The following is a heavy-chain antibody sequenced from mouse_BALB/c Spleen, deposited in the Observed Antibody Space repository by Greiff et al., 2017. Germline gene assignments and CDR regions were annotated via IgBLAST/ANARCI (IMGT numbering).Heavy chain of an antibody. J-gene: IGHJ3*01. CDR1: GYSITSGYY. Sequence: ESGPGLVKPSQSLSLTCSVTGYSITSGYYWNWIRQFPGNKLEWMGYISYDGSNNYNPSLKNRISITRDTSKNQFFLKLNSVTTEDTATYYCARDTLYGSSYSFAYWGQGTLVTVSA. CDR2: ISYDGSN. D-gene: IGHD1-1*01. V-gene: IGHV3-6*02. CDR3: ARDTLYGSSYSFAY.